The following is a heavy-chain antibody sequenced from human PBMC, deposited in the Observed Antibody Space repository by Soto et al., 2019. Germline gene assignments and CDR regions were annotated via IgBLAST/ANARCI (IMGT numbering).Heavy chain of an antibody. CDR3: ARAYYGDGPSFDY. CDR2: INPSGGST. J-gene: IGHJ4*02. D-gene: IGHD4-17*01. V-gene: IGHV1-46*01. CDR1: GYTFTSYY. Sequence: ASLKVSCKASGYTFTSYYMHWVRQAPGQGLEWMGIINPSGGSTSYAQKFQGRVTMTRDTSTSTVHMELSSLRSEDTAVYYCARAYYGDGPSFDYWGQGTLVTVSS.